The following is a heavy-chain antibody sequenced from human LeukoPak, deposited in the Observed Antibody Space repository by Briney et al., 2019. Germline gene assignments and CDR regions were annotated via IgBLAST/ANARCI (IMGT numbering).Heavy chain of an antibody. CDR2: INHRGST. V-gene: IGHV4-34*01. Sequence: SETLSLTCAIYGGSFSGYYWSWIRQPPGKGLEWIGEINHRGSTNYNPSLKSRVTISVDTSKNQFSLKLSSVTAADTAVYYCAREGGQYYFDYWGQGTLVTVSS. CDR3: AREGGQYYFDY. CDR1: GGSFSGYY. D-gene: IGHD1-26*01. J-gene: IGHJ4*02.